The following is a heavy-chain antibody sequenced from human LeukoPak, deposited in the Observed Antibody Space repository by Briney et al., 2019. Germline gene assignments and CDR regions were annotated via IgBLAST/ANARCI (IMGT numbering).Heavy chain of an antibody. J-gene: IGHJ3*02. CDR1: GGSISSGDYY. Sequence: SETLSLTCTVSGGSISSGDYYWSWIRQPPGKGLEWIGYIYYSGSTYYNPSLKSRVTISVDTSKNQFSLKLSSVTAADTAVYYCARRSPDSSGYSFEYAFDIWGQGTMVTVSS. D-gene: IGHD3-22*01. CDR3: ARRSPDSSGYSFEYAFDI. V-gene: IGHV4-30-4*01. CDR2: IYYSGST.